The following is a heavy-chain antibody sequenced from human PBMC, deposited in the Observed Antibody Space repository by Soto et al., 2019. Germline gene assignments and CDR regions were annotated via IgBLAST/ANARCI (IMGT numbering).Heavy chain of an antibody. CDR3: ARVTTKYYYDSSGYYELDY. J-gene: IGHJ4*02. Sequence: ASVKVSCKPSGYTFANNYIHWVRRAPGQGLEWMGIINPRGDSTNYAHKFQGRVTVTRDTTTSTVYMELTSLRSEDTAVYYCARVTTKYYYDSSGYYELDYWGQGTLVTVSS. CDR2: INPRGDST. V-gene: IGHV1-46*01. CDR1: GYTFANNY. D-gene: IGHD3-22*01.